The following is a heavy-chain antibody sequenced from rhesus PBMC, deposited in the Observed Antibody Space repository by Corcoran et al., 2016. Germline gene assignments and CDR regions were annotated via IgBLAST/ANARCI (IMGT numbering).Heavy chain of an antibody. CDR1: GYSIRSGYG. D-gene: IGHD4-17*01. CDR3: VRHPEHANFEYRFPV. V-gene: IGHV4-127*01. J-gene: IGHJ5-1*01. Sequence: QGQLQASGPGLVKPSETLSLTCSVSGYSIRSGYGWSCIRQFPVKGLEWIGYIGGSGVEPKKNPSLGRRVTISKDTTKNQFSLTLTSVVAADTAVYYCVRHPEHANFEYRFPVWGAGVLVTVSS. CDR2: IGGSGVEP.